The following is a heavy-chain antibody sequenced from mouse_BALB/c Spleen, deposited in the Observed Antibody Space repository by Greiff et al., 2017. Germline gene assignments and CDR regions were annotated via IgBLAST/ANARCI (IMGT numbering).Heavy chain of an antibody. CDR3: ARGYDAGAWFAY. D-gene: IGHD2-12*01. V-gene: IGHV5-4*02. J-gene: IGHJ3*01. Sequence: EVHLVESGGGLVKPGGSLKLSCAASGFTFSDYYMYWVRQTPEKRLEWVATISDGGSYTYYPDSVKGRFTISRDNAKNNLYLQMSSLKSEDTAMYYCARGYDAGAWFAYWGQGTLVTVSA. CDR2: ISDGGSYT. CDR1: GFTFSDYY.